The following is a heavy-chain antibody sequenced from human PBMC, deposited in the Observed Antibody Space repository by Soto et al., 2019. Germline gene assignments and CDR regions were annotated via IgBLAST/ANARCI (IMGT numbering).Heavy chain of an antibody. J-gene: IGHJ4*02. V-gene: IGHV4-31*03. Sequence: LSLTCTVTGDSITSGGYYWSWIRQHPGKGLEWLGYIYGSGGSGSTLYNPSLKSRITLSVDTSKTQFSLNLSSVTVADTAVYFCARKQAGYFYGIDYWGQGTLVTVSS. CDR2: IYGSGGSGST. D-gene: IGHD3-10*01. CDR3: ARKQAGYFYGIDY. CDR1: GDSITSGGYY.